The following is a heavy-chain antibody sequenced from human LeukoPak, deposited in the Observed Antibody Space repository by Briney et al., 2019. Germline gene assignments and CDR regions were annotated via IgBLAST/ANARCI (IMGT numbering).Heavy chain of an antibody. D-gene: IGHD3-9*01. CDR2: INPSAGST. CDR1: GYTFTNYY. V-gene: IGHV1-46*01. J-gene: IGHJ5*02. Sequence: GASVKVSCKASGYTFTNYYMDWVRQAPGQGLEWVGIINPSAGSTTYAPKSQGRVTMTTHTSTSTVYMELSRLTSDDTAIYYCARGSVTGPRDWFDPRGQGTLVTVSS. CDR3: ARGSVTGPRDWFDP.